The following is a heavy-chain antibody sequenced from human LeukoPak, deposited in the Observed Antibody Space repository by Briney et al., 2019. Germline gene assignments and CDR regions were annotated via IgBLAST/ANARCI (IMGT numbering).Heavy chain of an antibody. CDR3: ARDRDYFGDYGY. J-gene: IGHJ4*02. V-gene: IGHV4-30-2*01. CDR2: IYHSGRT. D-gene: IGHD4-17*01. Sequence: SETLPLTCAVSGDSFSSGGYPWSWIRQPPGKGLEWIGYIYHSGRTFYTPSLKSRVTISVDRSKNQFSLKLSSVTAADTAVYYCARDRDYFGDYGYWGQGTLATVSS. CDR1: GDSFSSGGYP.